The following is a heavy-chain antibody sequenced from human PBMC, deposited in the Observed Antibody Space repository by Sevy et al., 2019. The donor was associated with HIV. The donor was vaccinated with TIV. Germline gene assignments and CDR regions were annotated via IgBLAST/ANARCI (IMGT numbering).Heavy chain of an antibody. V-gene: IGHV1-69*13. CDR1: GGTFSNYI. CDR3: AIMSSAVRDSGNSIYYGMDV. CDR2: LIPIFGIA. D-gene: IGHD1-26*01. Sequence: ASVKVSCKASGGTFSNYIISWVRQAPGQGLEWMGGLIPIFGIANYAQKFQGRVTISADGSTSSVYMELSSLRSEDTAVYYCAIMSSAVRDSGNSIYYGMDVWGQGTTVTVSS. J-gene: IGHJ6*02.